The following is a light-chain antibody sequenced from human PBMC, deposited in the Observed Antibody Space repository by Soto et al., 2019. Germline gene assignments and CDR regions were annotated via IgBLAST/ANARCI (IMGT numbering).Light chain of an antibody. Sequence: QSVLTQPPSASGTPAQRVTISCSGSSSNIGSNTVNWYQQLPGTAPKLLIYSNNQRPSGVPDRFSGSKSGTSASLAISGLQSEDEADYYCAAWDDSLNGHSVFGTGTKVTVL. J-gene: IGLJ1*01. CDR2: SNN. V-gene: IGLV1-44*01. CDR1: SSNIGSNT. CDR3: AAWDDSLNGHSV.